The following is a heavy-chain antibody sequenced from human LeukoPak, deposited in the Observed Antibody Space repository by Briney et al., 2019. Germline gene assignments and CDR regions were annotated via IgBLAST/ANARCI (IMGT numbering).Heavy chain of an antibody. CDR1: GFTFRRYA. CDR3: AKDFQRDRYYDILTPFN. Sequence: PGGSLSLSCAASGFTFRRYAMSGVRQAPGRGLEWVSAISGSGCSKYYADSVKGRFTISRDNSKNTLYLQTNSLRAEDTAVYYCAKDFQRDRYYDILTPFNWGQGTLVTVSS. D-gene: IGHD3-9*01. CDR2: ISGSGCSK. V-gene: IGHV3-23*01. J-gene: IGHJ4*02.